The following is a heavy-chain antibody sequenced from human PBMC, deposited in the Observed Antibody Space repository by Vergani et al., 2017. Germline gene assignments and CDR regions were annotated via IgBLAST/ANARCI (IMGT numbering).Heavy chain of an antibody. CDR3: AKGVWQLVNGAYFDY. J-gene: IGHJ4*02. CDR1: GFSFNSYW. V-gene: IGHV3-74*03. Sequence: DVHLAESGGGFFQPGGSLRLSCSASGFSFNSYWMHWVRQVPGKGLLWVSRIKSDGSITAYADSVKGRFTISRDNSKNTLYLQMNSLRAEDTAVYYCAKGVWQLVNGAYFDYWGQGTLVTVSS. CDR2: IKSDGSIT. D-gene: IGHD6-6*01.